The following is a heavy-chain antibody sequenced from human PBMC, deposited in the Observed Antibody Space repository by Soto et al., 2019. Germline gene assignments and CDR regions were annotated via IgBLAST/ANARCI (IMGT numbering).Heavy chain of an antibody. CDR3: ARDLNIVVVPAAMCLDY. CDR1: GFTFSNYA. CDR2: IHGSGAGT. Sequence: PGGSLRLSCAASGFTFSNYAMSWVRQAPGKGLEWVSSIHGSGAGTYYADSVKGRFTVSRDNAKDTLYLQMSSLRAEDTAVYYCARDLNIVVVPAAMCLDYWGQGTLVTVSS. J-gene: IGHJ4*02. D-gene: IGHD2-2*01. V-gene: IGHV3-23*01.